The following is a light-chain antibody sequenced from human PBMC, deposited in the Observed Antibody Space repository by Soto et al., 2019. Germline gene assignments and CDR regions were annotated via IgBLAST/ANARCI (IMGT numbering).Light chain of an antibody. Sequence: DIPLTQSPSTLSGSLRDRVSIXFRASQTISSWLAWYQQKPGKAPKLLIYAASSLQSGVPSRFSGSGSGTDFTLTISSLQPEDFATYYCQQANSFPITFGQGTRLEIK. CDR3: QQANSFPIT. V-gene: IGKV1-12*01. CDR2: AAS. CDR1: QTISSW. J-gene: IGKJ5*01.